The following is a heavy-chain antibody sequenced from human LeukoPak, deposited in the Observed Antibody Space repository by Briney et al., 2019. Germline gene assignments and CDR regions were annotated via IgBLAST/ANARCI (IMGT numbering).Heavy chain of an antibody. CDR2: FDPEDGET. Sequence: ASVKVSCKVSGYTLTELSMHWVRQAPGKGLEWMGGFDPEDGETIYAQKFQGRVTMTEDTSTDTAYMGLSSLRSEDTAVYYCATRHQQDRYYYYGMDVWGQGTTVTVSS. D-gene: IGHD2-2*01. CDR3: ATRHQQDRYYYYGMDV. J-gene: IGHJ6*02. CDR1: GYTLTELS. V-gene: IGHV1-24*01.